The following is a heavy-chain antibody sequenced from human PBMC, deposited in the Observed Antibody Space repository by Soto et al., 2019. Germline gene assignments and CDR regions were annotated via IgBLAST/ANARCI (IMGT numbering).Heavy chain of an antibody. Sequence: QVQLQESGPGLVKPSQTLSLTCTVSGGSISSGGYYWSWIRQHPGKGLEWIGYIYYSGSTYYNPSLTNRVTISVDTSKNQFSLKLSSVTGADTAVYYCARDGRGYSSSWSNFGVDPWGQGTLVTVSS. D-gene: IGHD6-13*01. V-gene: IGHV4-31*03. CDR2: IYYSGST. J-gene: IGHJ5*02. CDR3: ARDGRGYSSSWSNFGVDP. CDR1: GGSISSGGYY.